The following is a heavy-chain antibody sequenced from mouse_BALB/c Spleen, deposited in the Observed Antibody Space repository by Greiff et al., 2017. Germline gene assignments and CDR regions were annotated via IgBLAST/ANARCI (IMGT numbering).Heavy chain of an antibody. CDR3: ARDGDGSSSPDY. CDR1: GFTFSDYY. V-gene: IGHV5-4*02. J-gene: IGHJ4*01. Sequence: EVKLVESGGGLVKPGGSLKLSCAASGFTFSDYYMYWVRQTPEKRLEWVATISDGGSYTYYPDSVKGRFTISRDNAKNNLYLQMSSLKSEDTAMYYCARDGDGSSSPDYWGQGTSVTVSS. D-gene: IGHD1-1*01. CDR2: ISDGGSYT.